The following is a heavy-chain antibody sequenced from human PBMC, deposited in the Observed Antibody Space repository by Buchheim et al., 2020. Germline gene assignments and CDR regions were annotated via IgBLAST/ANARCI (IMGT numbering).Heavy chain of an antibody. V-gene: IGHV3-74*01. CDR3: RSALLWFGELYYFDY. CDR2: INPDGANT. CDR1: GFTFSTFW. D-gene: IGHD3-10*01. J-gene: IGHJ4*02. Sequence: EVQLVESGGDLVQPGGSLRLSCAASGFTFSTFWMHWVRQVPGKGLVWVSRINPDGANTAYADSVKGRFTVSRDNSKNTLYLQMNSLRAEDTAVYYCRSALLWFGELYYFDYWGQGTL.